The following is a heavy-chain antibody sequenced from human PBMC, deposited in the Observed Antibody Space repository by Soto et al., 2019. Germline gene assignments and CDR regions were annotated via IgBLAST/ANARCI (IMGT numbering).Heavy chain of an antibody. CDR2: IYYGGTT. CDR3: ARGWYYLDV. D-gene: IGHD2-15*01. J-gene: IGHJ4*02. V-gene: IGHV4-38-2*01. CDR1: VEPMTGGYY. Sequence: SETLSLTCDVSVEPMTGGYYWGWIRQSPGKGLEGIGSIYYGGTTYYNPSLRRRLAISIDTSKNQFSLRLSSVTAADTALYYCARGWYYLDVWGQGSLVTVSS.